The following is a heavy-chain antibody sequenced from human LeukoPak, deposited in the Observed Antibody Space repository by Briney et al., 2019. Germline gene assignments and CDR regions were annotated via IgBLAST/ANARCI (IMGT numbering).Heavy chain of an antibody. CDR1: GGSISNDGYY. V-gene: IGHV4-31*03. CDR3: ARYSGTKRDFDY. D-gene: IGHD5-12*01. Sequence: SQTLSLTCTVSGGSISNDGYYWSWIRQRPGKGLEWIGYIYYSGITYYNPSLKSRVTISVDTSKNQFSLKLSSVTAADTALYYCARYSGTKRDFDYWGQGTLVTVSS. J-gene: IGHJ4*02. CDR2: IYYSGIT.